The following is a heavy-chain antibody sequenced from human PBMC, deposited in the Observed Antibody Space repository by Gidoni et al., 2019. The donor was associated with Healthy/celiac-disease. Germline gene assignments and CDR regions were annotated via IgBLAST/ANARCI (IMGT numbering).Heavy chain of an antibody. CDR2: IWYDGSNK. Sequence: QVQLVESGGGVVQPGRSLRLSCAASGFTFSSYGMHWVRQAPGQGLAWVAVIWYDGSNKYYADSVKGRFTISRDNSKNTLYLQMNSLRAEDTAVYYCARDWIAVAGREKPDYWGQGTLVTVSS. CDR3: ARDWIAVAGREKPDY. V-gene: IGHV3-33*01. J-gene: IGHJ4*02. CDR1: GFTFSSYG. D-gene: IGHD6-19*01.